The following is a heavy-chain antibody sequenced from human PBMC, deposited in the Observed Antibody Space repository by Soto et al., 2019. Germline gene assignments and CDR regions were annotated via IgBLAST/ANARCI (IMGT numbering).Heavy chain of an antibody. CDR3: ARHYCSGGSCYRHYYGMDV. J-gene: IGHJ6*02. Sequence: SETLSLTCTVSGGSISSSSYYWGWIRQPPGKGLEWIGSIYYSGSTHYNPSLKSRVTISVDTSKNQFSLKLSSVTAADTAVYYCARHYCSGGSCYRHYYGMDVWGQGTTVT. CDR2: IYYSGST. D-gene: IGHD2-15*01. CDR1: GGSISSSSYY. V-gene: IGHV4-39*01.